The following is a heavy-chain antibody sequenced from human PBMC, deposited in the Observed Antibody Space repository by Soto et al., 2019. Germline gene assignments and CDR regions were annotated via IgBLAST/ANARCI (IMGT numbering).Heavy chain of an antibody. D-gene: IGHD4-17*01. J-gene: IGHJ5*02. CDR2: IKQDGSEK. CDR1: GFIFSDYW. Sequence: EVKLVESGGGLVQPGGSLRLSCAVSGFIFSDYWMSWVRQAPGKGLEWVANIKQDGSEKYYVDFVNCRFTISRDNAKNSLYLQMNSLRAEYTAVYYCSRQYGDYVVSWFDPWGQGTLVTVSS. CDR3: SRQYGDYVVSWFDP. V-gene: IGHV3-7*02.